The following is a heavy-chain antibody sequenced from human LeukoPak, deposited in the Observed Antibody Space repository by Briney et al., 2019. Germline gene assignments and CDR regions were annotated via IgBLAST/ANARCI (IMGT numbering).Heavy chain of an antibody. V-gene: IGHV3-43D*03. CDR3: AKDMSFYGSGSYPYYYAMDV. D-gene: IGHD3-10*01. J-gene: IGHJ6*02. Sequence: GGSLRLSCAASGFTFDDYAMHWVRQAPGKGLEWVSLISWDGGSTYYADSVKGRFTISRDNNKNSLYLQMNSLRAEDTALYYCAKDMSFYGSGSYPYYYAMDVWGQGTTVTVSS. CDR1: GFTFDDYA. CDR2: ISWDGGST.